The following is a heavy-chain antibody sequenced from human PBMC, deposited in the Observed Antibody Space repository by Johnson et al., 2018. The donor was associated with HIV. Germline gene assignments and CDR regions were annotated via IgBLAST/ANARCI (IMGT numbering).Heavy chain of an antibody. Sequence: QVQLVESGGGVVQPGRSLRLSCAASGFTFSSYGIHWVRQAPVKGLEWVAHITYDGSNKYYADSVKGRFTISRDNSKNTLYLQMNSLRTEDTALYYCYTSSFEAAFDVWGQGTMVTVSS. CDR3: YTSSFEAAFDV. D-gene: IGHD6-6*01. J-gene: IGHJ3*01. V-gene: IGHV3-30*03. CDR1: GFTFSSYG. CDR2: ITYDGSNK.